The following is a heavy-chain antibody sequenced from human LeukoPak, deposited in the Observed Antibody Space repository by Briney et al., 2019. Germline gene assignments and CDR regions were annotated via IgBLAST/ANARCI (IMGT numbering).Heavy chain of an antibody. J-gene: IGHJ4*02. Sequence: ASVKVSCKASGGTFSSYAISWVRQAPGRGLEWMGGIIPIFGTANYAQKFQGRVTITTDESTSTAYMELSSLRSEDTAVYYCAVGFYIAVAGTWGLDYWGQGTLVTVSS. CDR2: IIPIFGTA. CDR1: GGTFSSYA. CDR3: AVGFYIAVAGTWGLDY. D-gene: IGHD6-19*01. V-gene: IGHV1-69*05.